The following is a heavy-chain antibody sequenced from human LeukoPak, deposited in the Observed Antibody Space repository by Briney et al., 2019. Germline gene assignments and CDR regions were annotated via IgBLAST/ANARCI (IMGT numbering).Heavy chain of an antibody. Sequence: GGSLRLSCAASGFTFCSYAMHWVRQAPGKGLEYVSAISSNGGSTYYANSVKGRFTISRDNSKNTLYLQMGSLRAEDMAVYYCARGEVWFGELFAQYFDYWGQGTLVTVSS. CDR3: ARGEVWFGELFAQYFDY. CDR2: ISSNGGST. CDR1: GFTFCSYA. D-gene: IGHD3-10*01. J-gene: IGHJ4*02. V-gene: IGHV3-64*01.